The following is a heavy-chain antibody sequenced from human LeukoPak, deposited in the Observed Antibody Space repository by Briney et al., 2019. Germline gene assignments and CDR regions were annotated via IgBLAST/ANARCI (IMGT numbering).Heavy chain of an antibody. D-gene: IGHD5-12*01. CDR3: ARDNSVGDSAWWFDP. Sequence: GASVKVSCKASGYTFTGCYMHCVRQAPGQGLEWRGIINPSGDNTWYAQKFQGRVTMTRDMATSTDYMEVSSLRSEDTAVYYCARDNSVGDSAWWFDPWGQGTLVTVSS. V-gene: IGHV1-46*01. CDR1: GYTFTGCY. J-gene: IGHJ5*02. CDR2: INPSGDNT.